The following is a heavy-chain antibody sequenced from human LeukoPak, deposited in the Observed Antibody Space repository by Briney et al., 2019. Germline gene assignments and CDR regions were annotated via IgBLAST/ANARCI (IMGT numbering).Heavy chain of an antibody. J-gene: IGHJ4*02. D-gene: IGHD3-22*01. Sequence: SETLSLTCTVSGGSISSSSYSWGWIRQPPGKGLEWIGSIYYSGSTYYNPSLKSRVTISVDTSKNQFSLKLSSVTAADTAVYYCARHYPGTYYYDSSGLLRFFDYWGQGTLVTVSS. V-gene: IGHV4-39*01. CDR3: ARHYPGTYYYDSSGLLRFFDY. CDR2: IYYSGST. CDR1: GGSISSSSYS.